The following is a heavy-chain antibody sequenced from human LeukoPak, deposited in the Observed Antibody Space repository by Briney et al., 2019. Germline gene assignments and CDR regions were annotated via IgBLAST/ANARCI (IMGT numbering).Heavy chain of an antibody. Sequence: GGSLRLSCAASGFTFSNAWMSWVRQAPGKGLEWVGRIKSKTDGGTTDYAAPVKGRFTISRDDSKNTLYLQMNSLKTEDTAVYYCTLGYCSSTGCYGGYFDYWGQGTLVTVSS. D-gene: IGHD2-2*01. V-gene: IGHV3-15*01. CDR1: GFTFSNAW. J-gene: IGHJ4*02. CDR3: TLGYCSSTGCYGGYFDY. CDR2: IKSKTDGGTT.